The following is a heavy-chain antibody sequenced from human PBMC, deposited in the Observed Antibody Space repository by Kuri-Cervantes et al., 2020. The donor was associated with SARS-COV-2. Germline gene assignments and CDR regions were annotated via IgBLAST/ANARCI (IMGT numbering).Heavy chain of an antibody. CDR3: ASVPTMGVSLY. Sequence: GESLKISCAASRFTFNKYDLIWVRQAPGKGLEWVSSISKSGGDTNYADSLKGRFTISRDNSKNTLYLQMNSLRVEDTAVYYCASVPTMGVSLYWGQGTLVTVSS. CDR2: ISKSGGDT. CDR1: RFTFNKYD. V-gene: IGHV3-23*01. J-gene: IGHJ4*02. D-gene: IGHD5-24*01.